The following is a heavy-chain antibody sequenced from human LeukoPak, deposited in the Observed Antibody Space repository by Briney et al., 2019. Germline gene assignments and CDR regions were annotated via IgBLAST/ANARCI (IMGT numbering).Heavy chain of an antibody. D-gene: IGHD2-2*02. CDR2: ISANNGNT. CDR3: ARAGPAAIRSGIFDY. Sequence: GASVKVSCKTSGYTFTSYGISWVRQAPGQGIEWMGWISANNGNTNYAQKFQGRVTMTTDTSTTTAYMELRSLRSDDTAVYYCARAGPAAIRSGIFDYWGQGTLVTVSS. V-gene: IGHV1-18*01. CDR1: GYTFTSYG. J-gene: IGHJ4*02.